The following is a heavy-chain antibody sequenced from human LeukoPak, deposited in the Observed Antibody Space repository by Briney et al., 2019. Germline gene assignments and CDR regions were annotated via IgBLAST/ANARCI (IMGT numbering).Heavy chain of an antibody. CDR3: ARDTVTNNWFDP. D-gene: IGHD4-11*01. CDR1: GFTFSSYW. V-gene: IGHV3-74*01. CDR2: INTDGSST. J-gene: IGHJ5*02. Sequence: GGSLRLSCAASGFTFSSYWMHWVRQAPGKGLVWVSRINTDGSSTSYADSVKGRFTISRDNAKNTLYLQMNSLRAEDAAVYYCARDTVTNNWFDPWGQGTLVTVSS.